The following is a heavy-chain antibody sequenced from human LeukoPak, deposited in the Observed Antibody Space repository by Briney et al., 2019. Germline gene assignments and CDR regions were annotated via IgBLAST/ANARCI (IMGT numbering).Heavy chain of an antibody. V-gene: IGHV4-34*01. D-gene: IGHD4-17*01. CDR2: INHSGST. CDR3: ARYGDYELRYFDY. Sequence: KPSETLSLTCAVYGGSFSGYYWSWIRQPPGKGLEWIGEINHSGSTNYNPSLKSRVTISVDTSKNQFSLKLSSVTAADTAVYYCARYGDYELRYFDYWGQGTLVTVSS. J-gene: IGHJ4*02. CDR1: GGSFSGYY.